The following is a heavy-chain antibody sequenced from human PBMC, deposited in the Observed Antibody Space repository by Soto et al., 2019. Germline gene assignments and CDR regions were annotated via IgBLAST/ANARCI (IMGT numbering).Heavy chain of an antibody. J-gene: IGHJ4*02. V-gene: IGHV4-59*08. D-gene: IGHD3-10*01. CDR1: GGSISGYY. Sequence: QVQLQESGPGLVKPSETLSLICTVSGGSISGYYWSWFRQSPQKGLEWIAYIHTSGATNHNPSLTSQATISVDPSKNQFSLKLGSVTAADTAVYYCSRHVGWGTHPLDSWGQGTLVTVST. CDR3: SRHVGWGTHPLDS. CDR2: IHTSGAT.